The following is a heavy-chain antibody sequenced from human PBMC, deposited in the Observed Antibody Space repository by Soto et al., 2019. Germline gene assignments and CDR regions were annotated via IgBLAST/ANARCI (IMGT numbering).Heavy chain of an antibody. CDR3: ASLVRSGYCSGGSCYSLNTAMAPY. CDR1: GFTVSSNY. Sequence: GGSLRLSCAASGFTVSSNYMSWVRQAPGKGLEWVSAISGSGGSTYYADSVKGRFTISRDNSKNTLYLQMNSLRAEDTAVYYCASLVRSGYCSGGSCYSLNTAMAPYWGQGTLVTVSS. J-gene: IGHJ4*02. V-gene: IGHV3-23*01. D-gene: IGHD2-15*01. CDR2: ISGSGGST.